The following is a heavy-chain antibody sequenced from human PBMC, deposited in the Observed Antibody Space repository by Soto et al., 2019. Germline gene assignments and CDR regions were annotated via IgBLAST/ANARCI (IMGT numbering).Heavy chain of an antibody. CDR3: AGLNDSSCTLDY. CDR2: IYWDDDK. Sequence: QIPLKESGPSLVKPTQTLTLTCTFSGFSLSTSGVGVGWIRQPPGKAMEWLALIYWDDDKRYSPSLKSRHTITKDTAKTQVVLTMTNMDPVDTATYYLAGLNDSSCTLDYWGQVTLVTVSS. CDR1: GFSLSTSGVG. V-gene: IGHV2-5*02. J-gene: IGHJ4*02. D-gene: IGHD3-22*01.